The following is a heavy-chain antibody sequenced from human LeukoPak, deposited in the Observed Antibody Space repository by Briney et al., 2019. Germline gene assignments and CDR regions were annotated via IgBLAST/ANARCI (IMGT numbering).Heavy chain of an antibody. V-gene: IGHV1-2*02. CDR1: GYTFTGYY. D-gene: IGHD3-22*01. Sequence: ASVNVSCKASGYTFTGYYIHWVRQAPGQGLEWMGWINPKSGGANYAQKFQGRVTMTRDTSISTAYMALRSLRSDDAAVYYCARTNYYDSSGYFLGYWGQGTLVTVSS. J-gene: IGHJ4*02. CDR2: INPKSGGA. CDR3: ARTNYYDSSGYFLGY.